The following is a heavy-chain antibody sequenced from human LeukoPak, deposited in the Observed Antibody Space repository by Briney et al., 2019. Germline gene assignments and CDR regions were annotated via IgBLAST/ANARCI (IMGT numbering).Heavy chain of an antibody. V-gene: IGHV3-9*01. D-gene: IGHD1-14*01. CDR2: ISWNSGSI. J-gene: IGHJ3*02. Sequence: GGSLRLSCAPSGFTFDDYAMHWVRQAPGKSLEWVSGISWNSGSIGYADSVKGRFTISRDNAKNSLYLQMNSLRAEDTAVYCYHRDAFDIWGQGTVVIVSS. CDR1: GFTFDDYA. CDR3: HRDAFDI.